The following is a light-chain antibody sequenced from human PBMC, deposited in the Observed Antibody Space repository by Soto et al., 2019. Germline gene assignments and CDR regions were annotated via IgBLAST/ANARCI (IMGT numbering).Light chain of an antibody. Sequence: DIVMTQSPDSLAVSLGERATINCKSSQSLLYRPRNKSYVAWFQQKPGQPPKLLIYWASSREIGVPDRFSGSESGTDFTLTISSLQPEDVAVYYCQQYFSTPPLTFGGGTKVDIK. V-gene: IGKV4-1*01. CDR1: QSLLYRPRNKSY. J-gene: IGKJ4*01. CDR3: QQYFSTPPLT. CDR2: WAS.